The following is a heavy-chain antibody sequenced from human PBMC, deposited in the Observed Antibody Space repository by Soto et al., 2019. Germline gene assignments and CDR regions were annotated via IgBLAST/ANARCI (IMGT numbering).Heavy chain of an antibody. D-gene: IGHD2-2*01. CDR3: ARGPRCINTSCSNDYYHFGLDV. V-gene: IGHV4-34*01. Sequence: PSETLSLTCAVNGGSFSGYYWSWVRQSPGKGLEWIGEINHSGRSNLNPSLTSRLSTSVDTSKHHFTLTLTSVTAADTAVYYCARGPRCINTSCSNDYYHFGLDVWGQGTTVTVSS. J-gene: IGHJ6*02. CDR1: GGSFSGYY. CDR2: INHSGRS.